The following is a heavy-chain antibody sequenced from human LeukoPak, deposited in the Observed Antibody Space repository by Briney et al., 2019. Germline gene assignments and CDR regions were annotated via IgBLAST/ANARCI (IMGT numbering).Heavy chain of an antibody. CDR3: ARLGLWSGYRYYFDY. CDR1: GGSISSYY. CDR2: IYTSGST. D-gene: IGHD3-3*01. V-gene: IGHV4-4*09. Sequence: SETLSLTCTVSGGSISSYYWSWIRQPPGKGLEWIGYIYTSGSTNYNPSLKSRVTISVDTSKNQFSLKPSSVTAADTAVYYCARLGLWSGYRYYFDYWGQGTLVTVSS. J-gene: IGHJ4*02.